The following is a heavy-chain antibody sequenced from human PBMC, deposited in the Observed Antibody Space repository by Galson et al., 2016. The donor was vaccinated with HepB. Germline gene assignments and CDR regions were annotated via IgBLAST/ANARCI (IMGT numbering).Heavy chain of an antibody. V-gene: IGHV3-20*04. Sequence: SLRLSCAASGFNFDDYVMTWVRQVPGKGLEWVSSINWNGGTRGYLDSVRGRFTISRDNANNVLYLQMNSLRAEDTAFYYCARDDRRMNWNPTSSDYWGQGALVNVSP. D-gene: IGHD1-1*01. CDR1: GFNFDDYV. CDR2: INWNGGTR. CDR3: ARDDRRMNWNPTSSDY. J-gene: IGHJ4*02.